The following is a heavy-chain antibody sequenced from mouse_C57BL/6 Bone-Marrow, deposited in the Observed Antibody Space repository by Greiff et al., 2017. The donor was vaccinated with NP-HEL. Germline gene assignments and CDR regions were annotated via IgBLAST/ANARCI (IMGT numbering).Heavy chain of an antibody. CDR1: GFTFSSYA. CDR3: ARDWDFWYFDV. Sequence: DVHLVESGGGLVKPGGSLKLSCAASGFTFSSYAMSWVRQTPEKRLEWVATISDGGSYTYYPDNVKGRFTISRDNAKNNLYLQMSHLKSEDTAMYYCARDWDFWYFDVWGTGTTVTVSS. J-gene: IGHJ1*03. D-gene: IGHD4-1*01. V-gene: IGHV5-4*01. CDR2: ISDGGSYT.